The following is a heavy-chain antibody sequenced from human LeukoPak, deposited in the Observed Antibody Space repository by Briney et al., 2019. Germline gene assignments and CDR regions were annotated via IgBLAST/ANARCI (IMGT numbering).Heavy chain of an antibody. CDR2: INTNTGKP. CDR1: GYTFTSYA. V-gene: IGHV7-4-1*02. Sequence: ASVKVTCKSSGYTFTSYAMNWVRQAPGQGLEWMGWINTNTGKPTYAQGFTGRFVFSLDTSVSTAYLQISSLKPEDTAVYYCARDHVKLGSSFHPFDAFDVWGQGTLVTVSS. CDR3: ARDHVKLGSSFHPFDAFDV. J-gene: IGHJ3*01. D-gene: IGHD2-2*01.